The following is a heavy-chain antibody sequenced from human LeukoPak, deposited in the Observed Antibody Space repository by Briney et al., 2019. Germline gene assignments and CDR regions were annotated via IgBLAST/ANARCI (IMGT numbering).Heavy chain of an antibody. V-gene: IGHV3-15*07. CDR3: TTVPGVVIDY. CDR1: GLTVTNAW. J-gene: IGHJ4*02. Sequence: GGSLRLSCSASGLTVTNAWMNWVRQAPGEGLDWVGRIASKTDGGTTDYAAPVKGRFTISRDDSKNTLYLQMNSLKTEDTAVYYCTTVPGVVIDYWGQGTLVTASS. D-gene: IGHD3-3*01. CDR2: IASKTDGGTT.